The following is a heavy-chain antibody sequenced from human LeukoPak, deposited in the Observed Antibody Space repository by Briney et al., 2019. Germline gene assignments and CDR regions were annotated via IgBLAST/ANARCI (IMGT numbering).Heavy chain of an antibody. Sequence: GESLKISCKGSGYSFTSYWIGWVRQMPGKGLEWMGIIYPGDSDTGYSPSFQGQVTISADKSISTAYLQWSSLKASDTAMYYCARPSYCGGDCYIFDYWGQGTLVTVSS. CDR3: ARPSYCGGDCYIFDY. V-gene: IGHV5-51*01. CDR2: IYPGDSDT. D-gene: IGHD2-21*01. CDR1: GYSFTSYW. J-gene: IGHJ4*02.